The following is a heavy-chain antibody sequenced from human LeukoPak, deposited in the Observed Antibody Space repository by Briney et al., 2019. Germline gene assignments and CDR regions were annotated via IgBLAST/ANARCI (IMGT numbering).Heavy chain of an antibody. D-gene: IGHD3-10*01. CDR3: ACLLGRAKTPYVLPFDY. J-gene: IGHJ4*02. V-gene: IGHV5-51*01. CDR2: IYPWDCDT. Sequence: PGESLMISCKGFGYSLTSYWIGWARPMPGKGLEWMGIIYPWDCDTRYSPSFQDKVTISANMSTSTAYLQVSSLMASHTAMYYCACLLGRAKTPYVLPFDYWGQGTLVTVSS. CDR1: GYSLTSYW.